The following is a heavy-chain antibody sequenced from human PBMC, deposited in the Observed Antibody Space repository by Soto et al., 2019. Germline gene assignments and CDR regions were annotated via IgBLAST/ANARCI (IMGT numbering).Heavy chain of an antibody. J-gene: IGHJ6*02. CDR3: ARDHRYYDSSGYSLYYYGMDV. D-gene: IGHD3-22*01. CDR1: GFTFSSYA. CDR2: ISYDGSNK. Sequence: GGSLRLSCAASGFTFSSYAMHWVRQAPGKGLEWVAVISYDGSNKYYADSVKGRFTISRENSKNTLYLQMNSLRAEDTAVYYCARDHRYYDSSGYSLYYYGMDVWGQGTTVTVSS. V-gene: IGHV3-30-3*01.